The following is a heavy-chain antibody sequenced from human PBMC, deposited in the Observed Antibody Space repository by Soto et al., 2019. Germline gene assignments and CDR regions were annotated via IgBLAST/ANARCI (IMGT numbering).Heavy chain of an antibody. CDR3: ARGANHGSSCYFWFDP. V-gene: IGHV1-69*01. CDR1: GGTFSTYP. D-gene: IGHD6-13*01. CDR2: IIPLLGTT. J-gene: IGHJ5*02. Sequence: QVQLVQSGAEVRMPGSSVKVSCKASGGTFSTYPINWVRQAPGQGLEWMGGIIPLLGTTNYAQKFKGRVTITADESTSTAYMELSSLRAEDAAVYYCARGANHGSSCYFWFDPWGHGTLVTVSS.